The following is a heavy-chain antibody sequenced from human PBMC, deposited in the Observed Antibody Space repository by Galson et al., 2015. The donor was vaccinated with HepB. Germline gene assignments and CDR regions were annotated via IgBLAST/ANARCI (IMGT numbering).Heavy chain of an antibody. D-gene: IGHD5-18*01. CDR3: ARVGYGPPIDY. CDR1: GFTFSTYS. J-gene: IGHJ4*02. Sequence: SGFTFSTYSMNWVRQPPGKGLEWISYISSSSNTMYYADSVKGRFTVSRDNAKSSLFLQMSSLRVEDTAVYYCARVGYGPPIDYWGQGTLVTVSS. V-gene: IGHV3-48*01. CDR2: ISSSSNTM.